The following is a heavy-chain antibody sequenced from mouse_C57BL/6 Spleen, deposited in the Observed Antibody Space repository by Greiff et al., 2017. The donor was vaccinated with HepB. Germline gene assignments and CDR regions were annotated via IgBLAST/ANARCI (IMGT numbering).Heavy chain of an antibody. J-gene: IGHJ3*01. Sequence: LQESGPELVKPGASVKLSCKASGYTFTSYDINWVKQRPGQGLEWIGWIYPRDGSTKYNEKFKGKATLTVDTSSSTAYMELHSLTSEDSAVYFCARPYYYGSSPAWFAYWGQGTLVTVSA. V-gene: IGHV1-85*01. D-gene: IGHD1-1*01. CDR2: IYPRDGST. CDR1: GYTFTSYD. CDR3: ARPYYYGSSPAWFAY.